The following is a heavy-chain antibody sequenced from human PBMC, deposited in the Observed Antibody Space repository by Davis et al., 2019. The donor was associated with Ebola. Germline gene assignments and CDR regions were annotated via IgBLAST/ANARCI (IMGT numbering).Heavy chain of an antibody. D-gene: IGHD3-10*02. CDR1: NYSFTNYG. CDR3: ARVFGATYGMDV. CDR2: ITTYGGNT. V-gene: IGHV1-18*01. Sequence: ASVKVSCKASNYSFTNYGICWVRQAPGQGLEWMGWITTYGGNTNYAQKFQGRVTMTRDTSISTAYMDLSRLRSDDTALYYCARVFGATYGMDVWGQGTTVTVSS. J-gene: IGHJ6*02.